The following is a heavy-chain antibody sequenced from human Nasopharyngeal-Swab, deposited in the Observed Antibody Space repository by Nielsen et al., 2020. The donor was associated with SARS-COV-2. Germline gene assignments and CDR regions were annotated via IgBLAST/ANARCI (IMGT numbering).Heavy chain of an antibody. D-gene: IGHD3-3*01. CDR3: ARDSGFLEWLLLGYFDY. CDR2: IDTDGSTT. V-gene: IGHV3-74*01. J-gene: IGHJ4*02. Sequence: GGSLRLSCAASGFTFSRYWMHWVRQVPGKGLVWVSRIDTDGSTTDHADSVKGRFTISRDNSKNTLYLQMNSLRAEDTAVYYCARDSGFLEWLLLGYFDYWGQGTLVTVSS. CDR1: GFTFSRYW.